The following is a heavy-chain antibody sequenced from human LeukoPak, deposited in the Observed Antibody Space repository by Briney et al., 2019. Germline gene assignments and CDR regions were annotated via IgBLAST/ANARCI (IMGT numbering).Heavy chain of an antibody. Sequence: GVSLQISCQGSGYSFTSYWIGWVRQMPGKGLEWMGIIYPGDSDTRYSPSFQGQVTISADKSISTAYLQWSSLKASDTAMYYCARQNGVATDPPFFDYWGQGTLVTVSS. CDR3: ARQNGVATDPPFFDY. CDR2: IYPGDSDT. D-gene: IGHD5-12*01. J-gene: IGHJ4*02. CDR1: GYSFTSYW. V-gene: IGHV5-51*01.